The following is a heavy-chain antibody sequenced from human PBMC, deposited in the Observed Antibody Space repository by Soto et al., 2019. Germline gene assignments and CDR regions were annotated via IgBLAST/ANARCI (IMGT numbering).Heavy chain of an antibody. Sequence: SETLSLTCTVSGGSISGYYWSWIRQPPGKGLEWIGYIYYSESTNYNPSLKSRVSISVDMSKNQLSLKLSSVTAADTAVYYCAREFYSGSYYGIDYWGEGTLVTVSS. CDR2: IYYSEST. D-gene: IGHD1-26*01. CDR3: AREFYSGSYYGIDY. V-gene: IGHV4-59*01. CDR1: GGSISGYY. J-gene: IGHJ4*02.